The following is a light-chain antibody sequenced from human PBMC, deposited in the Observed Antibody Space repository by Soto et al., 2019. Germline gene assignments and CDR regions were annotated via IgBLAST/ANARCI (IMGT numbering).Light chain of an antibody. CDR3: QKYNNWPRT. J-gene: IGKJ1*01. CDR1: QSVSSN. V-gene: IGKV3-15*01. CDR2: GAS. Sequence: EIVMTQSPATLSVSPGERATLSCSASQSVSSNLAWHQQKPGQAPRILIYGASTRANGIPARFSGSGSGTEFTLTISSLQSEDFAVYYGQKYNNWPRTFGQGTKVEIK.